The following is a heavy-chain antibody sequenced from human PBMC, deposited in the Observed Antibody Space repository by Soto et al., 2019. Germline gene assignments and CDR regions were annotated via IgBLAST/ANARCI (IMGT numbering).Heavy chain of an antibody. CDR1: GFTFDDYA. CDR3: AKDRGYYYDSRLGFDY. CDR2: ISWNSGSI. V-gene: IGHV3-9*01. D-gene: IGHD3-22*01. J-gene: IGHJ4*02. Sequence: PGGSLRLSCAASGFTFDDYAMHWVRQAPGKGLEWVSGISWNSGSIGYADSVRGRFTISRDNAKNSLYLQMNSLRAEDTALYYCAKDRGYYYDSRLGFDYWGQGTLVTVSS.